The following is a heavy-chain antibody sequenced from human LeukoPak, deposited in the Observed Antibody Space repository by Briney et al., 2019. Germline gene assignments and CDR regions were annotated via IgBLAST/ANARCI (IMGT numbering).Heavy chain of an antibody. Sequence: GGSLRLSCAASGFTFSSYAMHWVRQAPGKGLEWVTVISYDGSNKYYADSVKSRFTISRDNSKNPLYLQMNSLRAEDTAVYYCAREGCSSTSCLLYYYYYYMDVWGKGTTVTVSS. CDR3: AREGCSSTSCLLYYYYYYMDV. V-gene: IGHV3-30-3*01. J-gene: IGHJ6*03. D-gene: IGHD2-2*01. CDR2: ISYDGSNK. CDR1: GFTFSSYA.